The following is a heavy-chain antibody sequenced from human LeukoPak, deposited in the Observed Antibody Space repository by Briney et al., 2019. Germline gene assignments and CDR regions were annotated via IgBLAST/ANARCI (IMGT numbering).Heavy chain of an antibody. Sequence: ASVKVSCKASGYTFTSYDINWVRQATGQGLEWMGWMNPNSGNTGYAQKFQGRVTMTRNTSISTAYMELSSLSSEDTAVYYCARKDSPPYYDILTGYQSNWFDPWGQGTLVTVSS. J-gene: IGHJ5*02. D-gene: IGHD3-9*01. CDR2: MNPNSGNT. CDR3: ARKDSPPYYDILTGYQSNWFDP. CDR1: GYTFTSYD. V-gene: IGHV1-8*01.